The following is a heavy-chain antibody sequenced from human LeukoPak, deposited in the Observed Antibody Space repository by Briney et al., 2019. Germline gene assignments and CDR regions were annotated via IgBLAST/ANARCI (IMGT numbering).Heavy chain of an antibody. Sequence: ASVKVSCKTSGYTFTGYYMHWVRQAPGQGLEWMGWINPNSGNTYSAQKFQGRVTMTRDTSISTAYMEVSRLRSEDTAVYYCARVLRDYVWGSYRLDLDYWGQGTLVTVSP. CDR2: INPNSGNT. CDR3: ARVLRDYVWGSYRLDLDY. D-gene: IGHD3-16*02. CDR1: GYTFTGYY. V-gene: IGHV1-2*02. J-gene: IGHJ4*02.